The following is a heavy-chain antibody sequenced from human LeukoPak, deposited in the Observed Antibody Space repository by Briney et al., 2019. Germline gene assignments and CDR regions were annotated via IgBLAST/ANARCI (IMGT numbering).Heavy chain of an antibody. V-gene: IGHV4-34*01. J-gene: IGHJ4*02. CDR1: GGSFSGYY. Sequence: SETLSLTCAVYGGSFSGYYWSWIRQPPGKGLEWIGEINHSGSTNYNPSLKSRVTISVDTSKNQFSLKLSSVTAADTAVYYRARALIAAAEEFSFDYWGQGTLVTVSS. CDR3: ARALIAAAEEFSFDY. D-gene: IGHD6-13*01. CDR2: INHSGST.